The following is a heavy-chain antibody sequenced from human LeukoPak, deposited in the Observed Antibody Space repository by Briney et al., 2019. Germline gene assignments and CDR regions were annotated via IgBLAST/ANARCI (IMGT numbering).Heavy chain of an antibody. CDR1: GYTFTNYG. J-gene: IGHJ4*02. CDR3: ARGRYDFWSGYYTEYYFDY. V-gene: IGHV1-18*01. Sequence: RASVKVSCTASGYTFTNYGIRWVRQAPGQGLEWMGWISAYNGNTNYAQKLQGRVTMTTDTSTSTAYMELRSLRSDDTAVYYCARGRYDFWSGYYTEYYFDYWGQGTLVTVSS. CDR2: ISAYNGNT. D-gene: IGHD3-3*01.